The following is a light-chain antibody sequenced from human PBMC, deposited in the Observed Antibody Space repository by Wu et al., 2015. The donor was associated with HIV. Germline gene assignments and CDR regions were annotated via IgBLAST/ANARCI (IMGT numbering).Light chain of an antibody. CDR1: QSVNTK. Sequence: EVVMAQSPATLSVSPGESATLSCRASQSVNTKLAWYQQKPGQAPRLLIYTASTRATGIPARFSGSGSGTDFTLTISRLEPEDFAVYYCQQYRSSRNTFGQGTKLEIK. CDR3: QQYRSSRNT. V-gene: IGKV3-15*01. J-gene: IGKJ2*01. CDR2: TAS.